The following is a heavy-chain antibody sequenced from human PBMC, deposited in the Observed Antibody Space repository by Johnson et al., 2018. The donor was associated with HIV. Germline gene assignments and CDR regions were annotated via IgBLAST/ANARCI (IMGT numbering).Heavy chain of an antibody. D-gene: IGHD1-26*01. CDR1: GFTVSSNY. J-gene: IGHJ3*02. V-gene: IGHV3-66*02. CDR3: AREWELLGSAFDI. Sequence: VQLVESGGGLVQPGGSLRLSCAASGFTVSSNYMSWVRQAPGKGLEWVSVIYSGGRTYYADSVKGRFTISRDNSKNTLYLQMNSLRAEDTAVYYCAREWELLGSAFDIWGQGTMVTVSS. CDR2: IYSGGRT.